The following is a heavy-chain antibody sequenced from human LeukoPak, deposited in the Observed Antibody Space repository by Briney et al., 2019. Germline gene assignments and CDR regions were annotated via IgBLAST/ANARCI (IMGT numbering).Heavy chain of an antibody. D-gene: IGHD1-26*01. CDR3: ARDKPRGSYYGSIFDS. V-gene: IGHV3-7*01. Sequence: GGSLRLSCAASGFTFSNAWMSWVRQAPGKGLEWVANIKQDGSEKYYVDSVKGRFTISRDNAKSSLFLQMNSLRAEDAAVYYCARDKPRGSYYGSIFDSWGQGTLVTVSS. CDR2: IKQDGSEK. J-gene: IGHJ4*02. CDR1: GFTFSNAW.